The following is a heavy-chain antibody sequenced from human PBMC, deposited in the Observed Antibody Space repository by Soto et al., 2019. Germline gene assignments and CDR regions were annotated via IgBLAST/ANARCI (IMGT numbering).Heavy chain of an antibody. CDR3: AKDPVLRYFDWFPYGMDV. Sequence: GGSLRLSCAASGFTFSSYSMNWVRQAPGKGLEWVSAISGSGGSTYYADSVKGRFTISRDNSKNTLYLQMNSLRAEDTAVYYCAKDPVLRYFDWFPYGMDVWGQGTTVTVSS. J-gene: IGHJ6*02. CDR2: ISGSGGST. V-gene: IGHV3-23*01. CDR1: GFTFSSYS. D-gene: IGHD3-9*01.